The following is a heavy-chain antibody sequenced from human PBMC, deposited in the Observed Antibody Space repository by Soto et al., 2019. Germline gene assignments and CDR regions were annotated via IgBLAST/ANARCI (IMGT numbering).Heavy chain of an antibody. CDR3: AREGYSYGPIPFDY. V-gene: IGHV1-69*13. D-gene: IGHD5-18*01. J-gene: IGHJ4*02. CDR2: IIPIFGTA. Sequence: SVKVSCKASGGTFSSYAISWVRQAPGQGLEWMGGIIPIFGTANYAQKFQGRVTITADESTSTAYMELSSLRSEDTAVYYCAREGYSYGPIPFDYWGQGTLVTVSS. CDR1: GGTFSSYA.